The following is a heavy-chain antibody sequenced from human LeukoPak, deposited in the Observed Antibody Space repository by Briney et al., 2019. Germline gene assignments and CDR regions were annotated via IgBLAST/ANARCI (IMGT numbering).Heavy chain of an antibody. CDR1: GITFSSYA. D-gene: IGHD5-18*01. CDR2: ISSSGSTI. J-gene: IGHJ4*02. V-gene: IGHV3-48*04. CDR3: ARGEYNNGYSNH. Sequence: GGSLRLSCEVSGITFSSYAMSWVRQAPGKGLEWVSYISSSGSTIYYADSVKGRFTISRDNAKNSLYLQMNSLRAEDTAVYYCARGEYNNGYSNHWGQGTLVTVSS.